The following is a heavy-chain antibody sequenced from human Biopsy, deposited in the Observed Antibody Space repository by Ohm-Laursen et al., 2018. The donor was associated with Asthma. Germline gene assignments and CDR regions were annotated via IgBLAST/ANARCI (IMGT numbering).Heavy chain of an antibody. V-gene: IGHV1-69*04. J-gene: IGHJ6*04. CDR2: INPFGGSS. CDR1: GGTFSNYV. Sequence: GSSVKVSCKASGGTFSNYVFSWVRQAPGHGLEWMGMINPFGGSSNFAQKFQGRLTMTRDTSTRTVYMELSSLRSEDTAVYYCAREATSGEVPFGYFYALDVWGEGTTVTVSS. CDR3: AREATSGEVPFGYFYALDV. D-gene: IGHD2-2*01.